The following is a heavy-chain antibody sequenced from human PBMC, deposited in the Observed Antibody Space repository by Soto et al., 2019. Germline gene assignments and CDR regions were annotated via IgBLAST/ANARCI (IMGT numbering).Heavy chain of an antibody. CDR2: INAGNVNT. V-gene: IGHV1-3*01. D-gene: IGHD6-6*01. CDR3: ARDMGQHLVMMRYYYAMDA. Sequence: QVQLVQSGAEVKKPGASVKVSCKASGYSFNTYAMHWVRQAPGQRLEWLAWINAGNVNTKYSQKFQGRLTVTMDTSVSTAYMELSSLTYADTAVYYCARDMGQHLVMMRYYYAMDAWGQGTTVTVSS. CDR1: GYSFNTYA. J-gene: IGHJ6*02.